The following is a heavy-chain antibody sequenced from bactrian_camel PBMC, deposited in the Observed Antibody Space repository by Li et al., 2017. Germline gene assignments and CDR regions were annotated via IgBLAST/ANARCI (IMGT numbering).Heavy chain of an antibody. CDR2: IDSDGST. CDR3: GADPNLTRRAMVPGHRSLLDALDA. Sequence: VQLVESGGGSVQAGGSLRLSCAASGYTAGSNCVGWFRQAPGKEREGVAAIDSDGSTSYADSVKGRFTISKDNAKNTLYLQMNSLKPEDTAMYYCGADPNLTRRAMVPGHRSLLDALDAWGQGTQVTVS. J-gene: IGHJ3*01. CDR1: GYTAGSNC. D-gene: IGHD6*01. V-gene: IGHV3S53*01.